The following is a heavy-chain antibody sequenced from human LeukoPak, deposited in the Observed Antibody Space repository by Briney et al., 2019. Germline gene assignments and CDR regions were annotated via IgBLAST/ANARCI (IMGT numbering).Heavy chain of an antibody. CDR1: GGSFSGYY. J-gene: IGHJ4*02. CDR3: ARVAGPGIQLWLVPGIFGPPWYYFDY. V-gene: IGHV4-34*01. D-gene: IGHD5-18*01. Sequence: SGTLSLTCAVYGGSFSGYYWSWIRPPPGEGVGWSGEINHSGSTNYNPSLKSRVTISVDTSKNQFSLKLSSVTAADTAVYYCARVAGPGIQLWLVPGIFGPPWYYFDYWGQGTLVTVSS. CDR2: INHSGST.